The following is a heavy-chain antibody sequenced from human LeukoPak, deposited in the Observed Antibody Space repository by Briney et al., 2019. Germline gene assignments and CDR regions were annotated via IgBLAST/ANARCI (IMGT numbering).Heavy chain of an antibody. CDR1: GFTFDDYA. J-gene: IGHJ6*03. CDR2: ISWNSGTI. CDR3: AKKYRSVQYFYMDV. D-gene: IGHD2-2*01. V-gene: IGHV3-9*01. Sequence: GGSLRPSCAASGFTFDDYAMHWVRQAPGKGLEWVSGISWNSGTIGYADSVKGRFTISRDDGKKSLFLQMNSLRAEDTAVYYCAKKYRSVQYFYMDVWGKGTTVTISS.